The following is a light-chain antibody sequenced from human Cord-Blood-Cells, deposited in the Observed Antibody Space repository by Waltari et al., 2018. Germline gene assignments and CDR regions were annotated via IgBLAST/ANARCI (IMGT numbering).Light chain of an antibody. Sequence: DVVMTQSPLSLPVSLGQPASISCRSSQSLVHSDGNTCLHWFQRGPGQSPRRLIFKVSNRDSGVPDRVRGSGSGTDFTLKISRVEAEDVGVYYCMQGTHWYTFGQGTKLEIK. CDR2: KVS. V-gene: IGKV2-30*02. CDR3: MQGTHWYT. CDR1: QSLVHSDGNTC. J-gene: IGKJ2*01.